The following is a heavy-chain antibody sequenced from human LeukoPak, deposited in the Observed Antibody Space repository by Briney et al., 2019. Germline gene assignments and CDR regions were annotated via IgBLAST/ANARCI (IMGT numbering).Heavy chain of an antibody. CDR1: GFTVSSNY. V-gene: IGHV3-23*01. CDR3: TKDQIEGATLEYYYGLDV. J-gene: IGHJ6*02. D-gene: IGHD1-26*01. CDR2: VSGSGRTT. Sequence: PGGSLRLSCAASGFTVSSNYMSWVRQAPGKGLEWVSVVSGSGRTTYYTDSVKGRVTISRANSKNTLYLQMNGLRAEDSAVYYCTKDQIEGATLEYYYGLDVWGQGTTVTVSS.